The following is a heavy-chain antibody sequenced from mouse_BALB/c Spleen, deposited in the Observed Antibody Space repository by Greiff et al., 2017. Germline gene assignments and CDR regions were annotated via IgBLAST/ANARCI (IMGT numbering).Heavy chain of an antibody. D-gene: IGHD2-14*01. V-gene: IGHV2-9*02. CDR2: IWAGGST. J-gene: IGHJ3*01. CDR3: ANYYRYALAY. CDR1: GFSLTSYG. Sequence: QVQLKESGPGLVAPSQSLSITCTVSGFSLTSYGVHWVRQPPGKGLEWLGVIWAGGSTNYNSALMSRLSISKDNSKSQVFLKMNSLQTDDTAMYYCANYYRYALAYWGQGTLVTVSA.